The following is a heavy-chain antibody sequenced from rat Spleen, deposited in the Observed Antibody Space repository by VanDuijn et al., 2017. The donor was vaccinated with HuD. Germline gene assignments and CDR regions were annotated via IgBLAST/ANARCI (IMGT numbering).Heavy chain of an antibody. Sequence: EVQLVESGGGLVQPGRSLKLSCAVSGFTFSNFGFVWVRQAPTKGLEWVASISPGGGNTFYRDSVKGRFTISRDNAKTTLYLQMDSLRSEDTATYYCARWDSGFDYWGQGVMVTVSS. CDR1: GFTFSNFG. V-gene: IGHV5S13*01. J-gene: IGHJ2*01. CDR3: ARWDSGFDY. D-gene: IGHD4-3*01. CDR2: ISPGGGNT.